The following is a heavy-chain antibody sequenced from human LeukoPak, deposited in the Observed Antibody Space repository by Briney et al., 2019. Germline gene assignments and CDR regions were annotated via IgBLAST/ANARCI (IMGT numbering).Heavy chain of an antibody. CDR2: LSDTGTT. Sequence: KPSETLSLTCTVSGGSVSTISHFWDWVRQPPGKGLEWIVSLSDTGTTYYNPSLESRVTMSVDTSKNQFSLKLSSVTAADTAVYYCARRDHTGRSHAWFDPWGQGTLVTVPS. J-gene: IGHJ5*02. V-gene: IGHV4-39*01. CDR3: ARRDHTGRSHAWFDP. D-gene: IGHD1-14*01. CDR1: GGSVSTISHF.